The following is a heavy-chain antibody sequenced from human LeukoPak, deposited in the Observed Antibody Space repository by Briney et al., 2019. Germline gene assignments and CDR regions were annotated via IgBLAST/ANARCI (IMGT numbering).Heavy chain of an antibody. D-gene: IGHD6-19*01. J-gene: IGHJ4*02. CDR3: AKGRSGSQLDY. Sequence: GGSLRLSCAASGFIFRTYAMSWVRQAPGKGLEWVSAINADHSTYYADSVKGRFTISRDNSKNTLYLQMNSLRAEDMALYYCAKGRSGSQLDYWGQGTLVTVSS. CDR2: INADHST. CDR1: GFIFRTYA. V-gene: IGHV3-23*01.